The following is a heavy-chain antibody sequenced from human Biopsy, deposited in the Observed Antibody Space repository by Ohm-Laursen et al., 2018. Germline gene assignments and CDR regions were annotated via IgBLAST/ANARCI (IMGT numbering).Heavy chain of an antibody. D-gene: IGHD2-15*01. CDR2: ISNSGNT. Sequence: TLSLTCTVSGDSINSSYWSWIRQPPGKGLEWIGFISNSGNTNYNPSLKSRVTISVDTSTNQISLKLGSVTVADTAVFYCARRGSGGRSFDYWGQGSLVTVSS. V-gene: IGHV4-59*08. CDR3: ARRGSGGRSFDY. J-gene: IGHJ4*02. CDR1: GDSINSSY.